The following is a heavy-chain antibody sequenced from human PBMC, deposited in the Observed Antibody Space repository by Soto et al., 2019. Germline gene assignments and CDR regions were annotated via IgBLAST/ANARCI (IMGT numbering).Heavy chain of an antibody. CDR3: AREGQLGY. CDR2: ISGYNGNT. Sequence: QVQLVQSGAEVKKPGASVKVSCKASGYTFSNYGFSWVRQAPGQGLEWMGWISGYNGNTNYAERLQGRVNMTTDPSTSTAYMELKSLRYDDTAVYYCAREGQLGYWGQGTPVTVSS. D-gene: IGHD6-6*01. CDR1: GYTFSNYG. J-gene: IGHJ4*02. V-gene: IGHV1-18*01.